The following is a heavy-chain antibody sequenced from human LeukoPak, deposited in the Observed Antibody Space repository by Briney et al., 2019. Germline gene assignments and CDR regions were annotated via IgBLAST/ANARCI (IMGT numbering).Heavy chain of an antibody. D-gene: IGHD6-13*01. J-gene: IGHJ4*02. V-gene: IGHV4-61*02. CDR1: GGSVSSGSYY. CDR2: IYTSGST. CDR3: ARATTAAGTEDYFDY. Sequence: SETLSLTCTVSGGSVSSGSYYWSWIRQPAGKGLEWIGRIYTSGSTNYNPSLKSRVTISVDTSKNQFSLKLSSVTAADTAVYYCARATTAAGTEDYFDYWGQGTLVTVSS.